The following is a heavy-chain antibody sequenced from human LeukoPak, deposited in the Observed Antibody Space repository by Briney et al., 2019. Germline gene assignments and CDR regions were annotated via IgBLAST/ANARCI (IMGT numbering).Heavy chain of an antibody. CDR2: ISYDGNNK. D-gene: IGHD5-18*01. V-gene: IGHV3-30*18. CDR3: AKNAGYSYGLYYFDY. CDR1: GFTFSSYG. Sequence: GGSLRLSCAASGFTFSSYGMHWVRQAPGKGLEWVAVISYDGNNKYYADSVKGRFTISRDNSKNTVHLQMDSLRAEDSAVYYCAKNAGYSYGLYYFDYWGQGTLVTVSS. J-gene: IGHJ4*02.